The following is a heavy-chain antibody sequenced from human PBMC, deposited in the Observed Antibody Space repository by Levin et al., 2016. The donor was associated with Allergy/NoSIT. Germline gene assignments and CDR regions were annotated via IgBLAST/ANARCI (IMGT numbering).Heavy chain of an antibody. V-gene: IGHV4-59*08. CDR3: ARHPGYSSSWYSPYDYYYYGMDV. CDR1: GGSISSYY. Sequence: SETLSLTCTVSGGSISSYYWSWIRQPPGKGLEWIGYIYYSGSTNYNPSLKSRVTISVDTSKNQFSLKLSSVTAADTAVYYCARHPGYSSSWYSPYDYYYYGMDVWGQGTTVTVSS. J-gene: IGHJ6*02. CDR2: IYYSGST. D-gene: IGHD6-13*01.